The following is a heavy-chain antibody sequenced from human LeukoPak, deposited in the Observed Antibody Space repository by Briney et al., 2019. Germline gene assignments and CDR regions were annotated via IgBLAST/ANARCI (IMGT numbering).Heavy chain of an antibody. CDR2: ISGSGGRT. D-gene: IGHD4-11*01. V-gene: IGHV3-23*01. J-gene: IGHJ6*02. CDR3: ASGGGYSNYYYYYGMDV. CDR1: GFTFAGYA. Sequence: PGGSLRLSCAASGFTFAGYAMSWVRQAPGKGLEWVSAISGSGGRTYYPDSVKGRFTISRDNSKNTLYLQMNSLRAEDTAVYYCASGGGYSNYYYYYGMDVWGQGTTVTVSS.